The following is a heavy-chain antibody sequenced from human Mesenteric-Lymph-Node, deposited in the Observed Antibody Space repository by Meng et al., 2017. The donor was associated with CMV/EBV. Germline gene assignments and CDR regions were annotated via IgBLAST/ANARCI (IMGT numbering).Heavy chain of an antibody. V-gene: IGHV1-8*02. J-gene: IGHJ6*02. D-gene: IGHD2-2*01. Sequence: ASVKVSCKASGGTFSSYAISWVRQAPGQGLEWMGWMNPNSGNTGYAQKFQGRVTMTRNTSISTAYMELSSLRSEDTAVYYCARVEYCSSTSCYAGGYYYGMDVWGQGTTVTVSS. CDR3: ARVEYCSSTSCYAGGYYYGMDV. CDR1: GGTFSSYA. CDR2: MNPNSGNT.